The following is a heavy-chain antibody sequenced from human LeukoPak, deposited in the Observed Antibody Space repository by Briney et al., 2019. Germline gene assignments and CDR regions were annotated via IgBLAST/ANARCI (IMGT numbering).Heavy chain of an antibody. Sequence: GGSLRLSCAASGFTFSNYWMHWVRQAPGKGPVWVSRINTDGNITTYADSVKGRFSISRDNAKNALYLQMNSLRAEDTAVYYCARLGARQVLDYWGQGTLVTVSS. J-gene: IGHJ4*02. D-gene: IGHD4-17*01. V-gene: IGHV3-74*01. CDR1: GFTFSNYW. CDR3: ARLGARQVLDY. CDR2: INTDGNIT.